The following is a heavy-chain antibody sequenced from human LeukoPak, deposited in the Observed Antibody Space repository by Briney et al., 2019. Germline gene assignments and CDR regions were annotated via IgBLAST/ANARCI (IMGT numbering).Heavy chain of an antibody. Sequence: SVKVSCKASGGSISTYAITWVRQAPGQGLEWMGRIIPILGIPYYSQKSQGRVTITADKSTSTAYMELTSLRSEDTAVFYCARETGTTFAFDIWGQGTMVIVSS. CDR2: IIPILGIP. CDR3: ARETGTTFAFDI. J-gene: IGHJ3*02. CDR1: GGSISTYA. D-gene: IGHD1-7*01. V-gene: IGHV1-69*04.